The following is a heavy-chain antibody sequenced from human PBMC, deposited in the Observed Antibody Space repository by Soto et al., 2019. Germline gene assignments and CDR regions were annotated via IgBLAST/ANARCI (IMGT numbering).Heavy chain of an antibody. CDR2: ISAYNGNT. CDR3: ARDLGYCTNGVCYSGY. D-gene: IGHD2-8*01. CDR1: GDTFTSYG. V-gene: IGHV1-18*01. J-gene: IGHJ4*02. Sequence: AAVKVSCKASGDTFTSYGISWVRQAPGQGLEWMGWISAYNGNTNYAQKLQGRVTMTTDTSTSTAYMELRSLRSDDTAVYYCARDLGYCTNGVCYSGYWGQGTLVTVSS.